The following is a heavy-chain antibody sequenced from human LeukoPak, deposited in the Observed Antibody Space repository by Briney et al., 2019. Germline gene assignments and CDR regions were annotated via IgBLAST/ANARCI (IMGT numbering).Heavy chain of an antibody. V-gene: IGHV4-39*01. D-gene: IGHD6-25*01. CDR2: IYYSGST. Sequence: WVRQPPGKGLEWIGSIYYSGSTYYNPSLKSRVTISVDTSKNQFSLKLSSVTAADTAVYYCTAGRSDYFDFWGQGTMFTFSS. CDR3: TAGRSDYFDF. J-gene: IGHJ4*02.